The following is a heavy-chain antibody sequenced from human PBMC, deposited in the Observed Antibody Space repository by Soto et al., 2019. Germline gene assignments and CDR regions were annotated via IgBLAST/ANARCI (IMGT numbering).Heavy chain of an antibody. CDR2: IYYSGST. CDR3: ARDSVYYYDSRGPEY. V-gene: IGHV4-31*03. D-gene: IGHD3-22*01. Sequence: SETLSLTCTFSVGSISSGGYYCSWIRQHPWKGLEWIGYIYYSGSTYYNPSLKSRVTISVDTSKNQFSLKLSSVTAADTAVYYWARDSVYYYDSRGPEYWGQGTLASVPS. J-gene: IGHJ4*02. CDR1: VGSISSGGYY.